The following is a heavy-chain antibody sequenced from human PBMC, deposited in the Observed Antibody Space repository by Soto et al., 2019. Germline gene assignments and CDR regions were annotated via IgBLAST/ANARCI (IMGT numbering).Heavy chain of an antibody. CDR2: ISGGGDGT. V-gene: IGHV3-23*01. CDR3: ARGGYSRGWSFDY. J-gene: IGHJ4*02. CDR1: GFTVSNYA. D-gene: IGHD6-19*01. Sequence: GGSLRLSCAASGFTVSNYAMSWVRRAAGTGLEWVSTISGGGDGTYYSDSVKGRFTISRDNSKNTLYLQINSLRADDTAVFHCARGGYSRGWSFDYWGQGTLVTVSS.